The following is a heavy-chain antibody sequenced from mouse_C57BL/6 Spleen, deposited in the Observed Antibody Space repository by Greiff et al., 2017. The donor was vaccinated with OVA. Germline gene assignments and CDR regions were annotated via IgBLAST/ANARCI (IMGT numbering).Heavy chain of an antibody. CDR1: GFPFSNYW. CDR2: IRLKSDNYAT. CDR3: TASYDGYDDGGPWFAD. J-gene: IGHJ3*01. V-gene: IGHV6-3*01. Sequence: EVKLLESGGGLVQPGGSMKLSCVASGFPFSNYWMNWVRQSPEKGLEWVAQIRLKSDNYATHYAESVKGRFTISRDDSKSSVYLKMNNLRAEDTGSDYGTASYDGYDDGGPWFADWGQGTRVTVSA. D-gene: IGHD2-2*01.